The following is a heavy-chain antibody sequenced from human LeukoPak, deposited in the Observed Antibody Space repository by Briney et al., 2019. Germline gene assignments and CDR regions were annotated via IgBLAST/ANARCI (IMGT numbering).Heavy chain of an antibody. J-gene: IGHJ4*01. CDR3: ARGRVSHYYDSSGYYPRRGGFDY. Sequence: PETLSLTRAVYGGSFSGYYWSWICQPPGKGLEWIGEINHSGSTNYNPSLKSRVTISVDTSKNQFSLKLSSVTAADTAVYYCARGRVSHYYDSSGYYPRRGGFDYW. D-gene: IGHD3-22*01. CDR2: INHSGST. V-gene: IGHV4-34*01. CDR1: GGSFSGYY.